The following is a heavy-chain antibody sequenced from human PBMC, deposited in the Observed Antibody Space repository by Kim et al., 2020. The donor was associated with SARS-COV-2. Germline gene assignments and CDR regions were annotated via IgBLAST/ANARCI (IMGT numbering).Heavy chain of an antibody. J-gene: IGHJ3*02. D-gene: IGHD3-22*01. CDR3: ARGEDSSGYYYRAFDI. V-gene: IGHV1-46*01. Sequence: KFQGGVTMTRDTSTSTVYMELSSLRSEDTAVYYCARGEDSSGYYYRAFDIWGQGTMVTVSS.